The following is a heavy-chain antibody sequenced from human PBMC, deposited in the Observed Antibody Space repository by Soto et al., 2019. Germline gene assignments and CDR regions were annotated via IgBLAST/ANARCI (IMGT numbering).Heavy chain of an antibody. Sequence: PGESLKISCKGSGYSFADYWIAWVRHMPGKGLEWIGMIYPENSDTRNSPSFQGQVAMSADKSISTAYLQWSGLKASDTATYYCARHGDYGGYYCYGMDVWGQGTPVTVSS. D-gene: IGHD4-17*01. CDR3: ARHGDYGGYYCYGMDV. V-gene: IGHV5-51*01. CDR2: IYPENSDT. CDR1: GYSFADYW. J-gene: IGHJ6*01.